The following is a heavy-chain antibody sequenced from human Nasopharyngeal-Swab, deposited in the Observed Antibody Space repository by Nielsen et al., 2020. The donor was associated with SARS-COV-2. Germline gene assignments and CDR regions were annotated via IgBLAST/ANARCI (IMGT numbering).Heavy chain of an antibody. CDR1: GFTFSSYG. D-gene: IGHD4-17*01. V-gene: IGHV3-30*18. J-gene: IGHJ6*03. CDR2: ISYDGSNK. Sequence: GGSLRLSCAASGFTFSSYGMHWVRQAPGKGLEWVAVISYDGSNKYYADSVEGRFTISRDNSKNTLYLQMNSLRAEDTAVYYCAKDDYGDDWRGRYYYYYYMDVWGKGTTVTVSS. CDR3: AKDDYGDDWRGRYYYYYYMDV.